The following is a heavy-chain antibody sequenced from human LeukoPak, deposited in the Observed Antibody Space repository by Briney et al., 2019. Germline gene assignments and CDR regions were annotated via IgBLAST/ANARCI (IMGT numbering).Heavy chain of an antibody. Sequence: PSETLSLTCTVSGGSISSSSYYWGWIRQPPGKGLEWIGSIYYSGSTYYNPSLKSRVTISVDTSKNQFSLKLSSVTAADTAVYYCARAASLFEYSSSFNPLYAFDIWGQGTMVTVSS. D-gene: IGHD6-6*01. CDR3: ARAASLFEYSSSFNPLYAFDI. CDR1: GGSISSSSYY. CDR2: IYYSGST. V-gene: IGHV4-39*07. J-gene: IGHJ3*02.